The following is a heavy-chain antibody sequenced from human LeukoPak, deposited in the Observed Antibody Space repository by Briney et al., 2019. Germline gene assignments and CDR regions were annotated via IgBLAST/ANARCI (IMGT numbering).Heavy chain of an antibody. CDR1: GFTFRNSW. V-gene: IGHV3-15*01. CDR2: IKSKTDGGTT. D-gene: IGHD5-12*01. CDR3: TSVSGYEGLFDD. Sequence: GGSLRLSCAASGFTFRNSWMHWVRQAPGKGLEWVGRIKSKTDGGTTDYAAPVQGRFTISRDDSKNTPYLQMNSLKTEDTAVYYCTSVSGYEGLFDDWGQGTLVTVSS. J-gene: IGHJ4*02.